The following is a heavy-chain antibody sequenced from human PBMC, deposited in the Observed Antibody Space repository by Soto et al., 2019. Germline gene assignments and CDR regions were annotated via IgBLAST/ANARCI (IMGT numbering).Heavy chain of an antibody. CDR3: AKDWDYDSSGDFDY. Sequence: PGGSLRLSCAASGVTFDDYAMHWVRQAPGKGLEWVSGISWNSGSIGYADSVKGRFTISRDNAKSSLYLQMNSLRAEDTALYYCAKDWDYDSSGDFDYWGKGTLVPVSS. CDR1: GVTFDDYA. J-gene: IGHJ4*02. V-gene: IGHV3-9*01. D-gene: IGHD3-22*01. CDR2: ISWNSGSI.